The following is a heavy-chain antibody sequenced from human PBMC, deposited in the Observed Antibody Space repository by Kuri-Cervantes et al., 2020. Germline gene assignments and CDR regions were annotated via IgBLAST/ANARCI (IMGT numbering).Heavy chain of an antibody. CDR3: AKDRTMLRDMDV. V-gene: IGHV3-23*01. Sequence: GESLKIPCAASGFTFSSYAMSWVRQAPGKGLEWVSAISGSGGSTYYADSVKGRFTISRDNSKNTLYLQMTSLRAEDTAVYYCAKDRTMLRDMDVWGQGTTVTVSS. J-gene: IGHJ6*02. CDR1: GFTFSSYA. D-gene: IGHD3-10*01. CDR2: ISGSGGST.